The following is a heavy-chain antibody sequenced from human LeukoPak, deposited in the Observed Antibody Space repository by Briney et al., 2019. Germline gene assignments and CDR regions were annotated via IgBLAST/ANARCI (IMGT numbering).Heavy chain of an antibody. CDR2: INPSGGST. J-gene: IGHJ4*02. D-gene: IGHD6-13*01. CDR3: ARVTAAGTVGDY. V-gene: IGHV1-46*01. Sequence: ASVKVSCKAPGYTFTSYYMHWVRQAPGQGLEWMGIINPSGGSTSYAQKFQGRVTMTRDTSTSTVYMELSSLRSEDTAVYYCARVTAAGTVGDYWGQGTLVTVSS. CDR1: GYTFTSYY.